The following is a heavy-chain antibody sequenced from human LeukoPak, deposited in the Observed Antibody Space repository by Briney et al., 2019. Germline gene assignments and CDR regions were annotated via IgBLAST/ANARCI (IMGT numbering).Heavy chain of an antibody. CDR3: ARDWYCSGGSCYSLIYNYYYGMDV. CDR1: GYTFTSYG. D-gene: IGHD2-15*01. V-gene: IGHV1-18*01. CDR2: ISAYNGNT. Sequence: ATVKVSCKASGYTFTSYGISWVRQPPGQGLEWRGWISAYNGNTNNAQKLQGRVTMTTDTSTSTAYMELRSLRSDDTAVYYCARDWYCSGGSCYSLIYNYYYGMDVWGQGTTVTVSS. J-gene: IGHJ6*02.